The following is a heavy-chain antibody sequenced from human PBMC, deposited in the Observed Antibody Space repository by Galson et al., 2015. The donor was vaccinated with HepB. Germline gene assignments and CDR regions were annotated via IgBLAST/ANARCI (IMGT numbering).Heavy chain of an antibody. V-gene: IGHV3-53*04. Sequence: SLRLSCAASGFTVSSNYMSWVRQAPGKVLEWVSIIYSGTSTYYADSVRGRFTISRHNFKNTLYLQMNSLRAEDTAVYYCARGPRYYYDSSGPGYFDYWGQGTLVTVSS. CDR1: GFTVSSNY. J-gene: IGHJ4*02. CDR3: ARGPRYYYDSSGPGYFDY. CDR2: IYSGTST. D-gene: IGHD3-22*01.